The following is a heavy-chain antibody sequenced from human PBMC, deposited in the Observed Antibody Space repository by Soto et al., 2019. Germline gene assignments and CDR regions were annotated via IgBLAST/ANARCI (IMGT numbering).Heavy chain of an antibody. CDR1: GFTFSSYW. CDR2: INSDGSST. Sequence: EVPLVESGGGLVQPGGSLRLSCAASGFTFSSYWMHWVRQAPGKGLVWVSRINSDGSSTSYADSVKGRFTISRDNAKNTLYLQMNSLRAEDTAVYYCARDRAGAVAGNWFDPWGQGTLVTVSS. J-gene: IGHJ5*02. D-gene: IGHD6-19*01. V-gene: IGHV3-74*01. CDR3: ARDRAGAVAGNWFDP.